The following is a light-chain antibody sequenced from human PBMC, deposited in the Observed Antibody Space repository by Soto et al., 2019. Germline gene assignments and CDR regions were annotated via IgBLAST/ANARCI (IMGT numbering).Light chain of an antibody. CDR3: QQYGSSPRT. Sequence: EIVMTQSPATLSVSPGERATLSWRASQSVSSNLAWYQQKPGQAPRLHIYGASTRATGIPDRFTGSGSGTDFTLTISRLEPEDFAVYYCQQYGSSPRTFGQGTKVDIK. V-gene: IGKV3-20*01. J-gene: IGKJ1*01. CDR2: GAS. CDR1: QSVSSN.